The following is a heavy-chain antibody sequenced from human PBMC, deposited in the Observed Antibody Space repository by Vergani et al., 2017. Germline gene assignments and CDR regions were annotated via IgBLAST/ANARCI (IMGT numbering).Heavy chain of an antibody. CDR2: ISYDGTQK. CDR3: TRSECSGTTCYGHYFDL. J-gene: IGHJ4*01. CDR1: GFTSSYYG. Sequence: QVHLVESGGGVVQPGRSLRLSCVVSGFTSSYYGMHWVRQAPGKGLEWVAVISYDGTQKYYADSVKGRFTISRDNSKSTLYLQMNSLRTEDTAVYYCTRSECSGTTCYGHYFDLWCHGILVTVSS. V-gene: IGHV3-30*03. D-gene: IGHD2-15*01.